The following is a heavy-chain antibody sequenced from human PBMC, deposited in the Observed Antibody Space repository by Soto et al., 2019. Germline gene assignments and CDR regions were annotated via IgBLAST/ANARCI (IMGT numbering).Heavy chain of an antibody. Sequence: EVQLLESGGGLVQPGGSLRLSCAASGFTFSSYAMSWVRQAPGKGLEWVSAISGSGGSTYYADSVKGRFTISRDNSKNTLYLQRTSLRAEDTAVYYCAKDTELAAVVHGGYYFDYWGQGTLVTVS. CDR3: AKDTELAAVVHGGYYFDY. J-gene: IGHJ4*02. V-gene: IGHV3-23*01. CDR2: ISGSGGST. CDR1: GFTFSSYA. D-gene: IGHD3-3*02.